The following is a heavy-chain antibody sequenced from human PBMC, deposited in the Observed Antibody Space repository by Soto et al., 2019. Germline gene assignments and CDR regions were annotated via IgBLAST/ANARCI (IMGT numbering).Heavy chain of an antibody. CDR1: GGSISSYY. Sequence: PSETLSLTCTVSGGSISSYYWSWIRQPPGKGLEWIGYIYYSGSTNYNPSLKSRVTISVDTSKNQFSLKLSSVTAADTAVYYCARSLHDYGDYVDYWGQGTLVTVSS. CDR2: IYYSGST. J-gene: IGHJ4*02. CDR3: ARSLHDYGDYVDY. D-gene: IGHD4-17*01. V-gene: IGHV4-59*01.